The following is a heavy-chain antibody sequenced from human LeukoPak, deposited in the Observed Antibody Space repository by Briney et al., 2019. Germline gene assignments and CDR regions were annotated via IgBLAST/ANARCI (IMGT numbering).Heavy chain of an antibody. CDR2: ISGSGGST. CDR1: GFTFSNYW. V-gene: IGHV3-23*01. Sequence: QAGGSLRLSCAASGFTFSNYWMSWVRQAPGKGLEWVSAISGSGGSTYYADSVKGRFTISRDNSKNTLYLQMNSLRAEDTAVYYCAKLIDYYGSGSLTRFDYWGQGTLVTVSS. CDR3: AKLIDYYGSGSLTRFDY. D-gene: IGHD3-10*01. J-gene: IGHJ4*02.